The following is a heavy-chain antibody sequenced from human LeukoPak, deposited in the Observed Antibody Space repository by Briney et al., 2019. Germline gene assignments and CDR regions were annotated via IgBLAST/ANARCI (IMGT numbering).Heavy chain of an antibody. CDR2: ISGSGGST. D-gene: IGHD5-12*01. CDR1: GFTFTSYP. Sequence: PGGSRRPPXEAPGFTFTSYPMSWVRQAPGKGWDWDSAISGSGGSTYYADSVKGRFTISRDNSKNTLYLQMNSLRAEDTAVYYCAKVSGYDFGPFDYWGQGTLVTVSS. V-gene: IGHV3-23*01. CDR3: AKVSGYDFGPFDY. J-gene: IGHJ4*02.